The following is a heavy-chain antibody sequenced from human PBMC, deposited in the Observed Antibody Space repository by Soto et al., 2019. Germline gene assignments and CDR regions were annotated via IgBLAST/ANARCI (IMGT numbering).Heavy chain of an antibody. CDR1: GGSISSSSYY. CDR2: IYYSGST. J-gene: IGHJ6*02. Sequence: SETLSLTCTVSGGSISSSSYYWGWIRQPPGKGLEWIGSIYYSGSTYYNPSLKSRVTISVDTSKNQFSLKLSSVTAADTAVYYCARQRRSPLIIAAANTGMDVWDQGTTVTVSS. D-gene: IGHD6-13*01. CDR3: ARQRRSPLIIAAANTGMDV. V-gene: IGHV4-39*01.